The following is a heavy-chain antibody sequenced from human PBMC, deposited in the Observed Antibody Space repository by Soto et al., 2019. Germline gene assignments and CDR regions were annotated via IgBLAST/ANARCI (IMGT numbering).Heavy chain of an antibody. CDR1: GFTFSSYG. CDR3: AKTITRGYSYGAIDY. CDR2: ISYDGSNK. J-gene: IGHJ4*02. V-gene: IGHV3-30*18. D-gene: IGHD5-18*01. Sequence: PGGSLRLSCAASGFTFSSYGMHWVRQAPGKGLEWVAVISYDGSNKYYADSVKGRFTISRDNSKNTLYLQMNSLRAEDTAVYYCAKTITRGYSYGAIDYWGQGTLVTVSS.